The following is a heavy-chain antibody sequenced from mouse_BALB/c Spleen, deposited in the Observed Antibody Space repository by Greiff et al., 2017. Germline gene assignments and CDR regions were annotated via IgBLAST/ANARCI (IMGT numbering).Heavy chain of an antibody. CDR1: GYTFTSYW. CDR3: TGRDGYYVDYAMDY. Sequence: VQLQQSGTVLAKPGASVKISCKASGYTFTSYWMYWVKQRPGQGLEWIGAIYPGNSDTSYNQKFKGKATLTAVTSTSTSYLELSSLTNEDAAVYYCTGRDGYYVDYAMDYWGQGTSVTVSS. D-gene: IGHD2-3*01. J-gene: IGHJ4*01. V-gene: IGHV1-5*01. CDR2: IYPGNSDT.